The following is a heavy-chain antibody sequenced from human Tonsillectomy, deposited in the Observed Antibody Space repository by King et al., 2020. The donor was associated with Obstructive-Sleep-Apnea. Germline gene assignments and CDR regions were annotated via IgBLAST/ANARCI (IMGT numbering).Heavy chain of an antibody. V-gene: IGHV3-30-3*01. CDR2: ISYDGSNK. CDR1: GFTFSSYA. D-gene: IGHD3-22*01. CDR3: ARDRPGDSSGYYLAGLDY. J-gene: IGHJ4*02. Sequence: VQLVESGGGVVQPGRSLRLSCAASGFTFSSYAMHWVRQAPGKGLEWVAVISYDGSNKYYADSVKGRFTISRDNSKNTLYLQMNSLRAEDTAVYYCARDRPGDSSGYYLAGLDYWGQGTLVTVSS.